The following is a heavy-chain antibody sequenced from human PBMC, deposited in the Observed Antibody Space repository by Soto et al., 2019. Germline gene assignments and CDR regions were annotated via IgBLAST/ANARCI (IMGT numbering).Heavy chain of an antibody. Sequence: QVQLQESGPGLVKPSETLSLTCTVSGGSISSYYWSWIRQPPGKGLEWIGYIYYSGSTNYNPSLKSRVTISVDTSKNQFSLKLSSVTAADTAVYYCARVQPGGNFFWGQGTLVTVSS. CDR2: IYYSGST. CDR1: GGSISSYY. V-gene: IGHV4-59*01. J-gene: IGHJ4*02. D-gene: IGHD2-21*01. CDR3: ARVQPGGNFF.